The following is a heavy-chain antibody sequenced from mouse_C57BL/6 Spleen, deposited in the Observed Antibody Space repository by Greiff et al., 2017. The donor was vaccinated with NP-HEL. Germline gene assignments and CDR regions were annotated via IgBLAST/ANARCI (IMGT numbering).Heavy chain of an antibody. CDR3: ARGDYGSSYFDY. CDR1: GYTFTDYN. J-gene: IGHJ2*01. V-gene: IGHV1-18*01. CDR2: INPNNGGT. Sequence: EVQLQQSGPELVKPGASVKIPCKASGYTFTDYNMDWVKQSHGKSLEWIGDINPNNGGTIYNQKFKGKATLTVDKSSSTAYMELRSLTSADTAVYYCARGDYGSSYFDYWGQGTTLTVSS. D-gene: IGHD1-1*01.